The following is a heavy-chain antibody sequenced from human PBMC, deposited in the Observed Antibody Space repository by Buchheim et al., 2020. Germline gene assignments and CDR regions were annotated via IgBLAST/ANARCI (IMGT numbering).Heavy chain of an antibody. Sequence: QVQLQESGPGLVKPSETLSLTCAVSGGSISGYYWSWLRQAPGKGLEWIAYIHSSGRTDYNPSLRSRVTMSVDTSKNQFSLRLSSVTAADTAVYYCSRVCGRGECYLDSWGQGTL. CDR1: GGSISGYY. CDR2: IHSSGRT. J-gene: IGHJ4*02. CDR3: SRVCGRGECYLDS. V-gene: IGHV4-59*01. D-gene: IGHD2-21*01.